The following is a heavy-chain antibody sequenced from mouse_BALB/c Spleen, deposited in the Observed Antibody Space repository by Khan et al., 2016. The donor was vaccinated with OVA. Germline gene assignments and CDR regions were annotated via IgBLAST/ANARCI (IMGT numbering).Heavy chain of an antibody. J-gene: IGHJ3*01. CDR2: VSSLAYNF. CDR3: ARGGKGGFAY. CDR1: GFTFSDYG. Sequence: EVELVESGGGLVQPGGSRKLSCAASGFTFSDYGMAWVRQAPGKGPEWVGFVSSLAYNFYYADTVTGRFTISRENAKNTLYLEMGSLRSEETAMYYCARGGKGGFAYWGQGTLVTVSA. V-gene: IGHV5-15*02.